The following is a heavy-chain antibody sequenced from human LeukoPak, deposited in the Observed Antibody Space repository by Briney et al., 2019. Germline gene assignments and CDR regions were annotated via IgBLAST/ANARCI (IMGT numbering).Heavy chain of an antibody. Sequence: PGGSLRLSCAASGFTFSSYGMHWVRQAPGKGLEWVAFIRYDGSNKYYADSVKGRFTISRDNSKNTLYLQMNSLRAEDTAVYYCAKDSADFWSGYQSGYYYYYMDVWGKGTTVTVSS. V-gene: IGHV3-30*02. D-gene: IGHD3-3*01. CDR3: AKDSADFWSGYQSGYYYYYMDV. CDR2: IRYDGSNK. J-gene: IGHJ6*03. CDR1: GFTFSSYG.